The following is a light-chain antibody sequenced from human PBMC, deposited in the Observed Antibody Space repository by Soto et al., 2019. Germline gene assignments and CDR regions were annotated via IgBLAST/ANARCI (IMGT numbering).Light chain of an antibody. Sequence: DIQMTQSPSSLSASVGDRVTITCRASQDINNYLAWYQQKPGKVPKLLIYGACTLHSGVPSRFSGSGSGTDFTLTITRLQPGDVATYYCQTYNSAPLTFGGGTKVDIK. J-gene: IGKJ4*01. CDR3: QTYNSAPLT. CDR1: QDINNY. CDR2: GAC. V-gene: IGKV1-27*01.